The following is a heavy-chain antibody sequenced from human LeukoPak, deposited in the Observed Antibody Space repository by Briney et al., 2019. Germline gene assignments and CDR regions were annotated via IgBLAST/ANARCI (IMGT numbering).Heavy chain of an antibody. D-gene: IGHD2-21*02. J-gene: IGHJ6*03. CDR2: IYTSGST. Sequence: SETLSLTCTVSGGSISSYYWSWIRQPAGKGLEWIGRIYTSGSTNYNPSLKSRVTISVDTSKNQFSLKLSSVTAADTAVYYCARDIVVVTAIPDYYYYMDVWGKGTTVTISS. CDR3: ARDIVVVTAIPDYYYYMDV. V-gene: IGHV4-4*07. CDR1: GGSISSYY.